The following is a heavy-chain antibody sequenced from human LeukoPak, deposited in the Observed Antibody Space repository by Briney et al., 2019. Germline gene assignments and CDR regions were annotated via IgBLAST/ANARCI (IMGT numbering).Heavy chain of an antibody. J-gene: IGHJ6*03. CDR2: MNPTSGNT. CDR1: GYTFTSYD. CDR3: AVAATPNYYYYYYYMDV. Sequence: GASVKVSCKASGYTFTSYDINWVRQATGQGLEWMGWMNPTSGNTGYAQKFQGRVTMTRNNSLSTAYMELSSLRSEDTAVYYCAVAATPNYYYYYYYMDVWGRGTTVTVSS. D-gene: IGHD2-15*01. V-gene: IGHV1-8*01.